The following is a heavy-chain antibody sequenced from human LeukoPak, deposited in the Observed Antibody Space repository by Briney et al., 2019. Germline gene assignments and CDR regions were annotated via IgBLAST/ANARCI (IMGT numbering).Heavy chain of an antibody. Sequence: VASVKVSCKASGYTFTSYGISWVRQAPGQGLEWMGWISAYNGNTNYAQKLQGRVTMTTDTSTSTAYMELRSLRSDDTDVYYCARGTYCSGGTCYSQYFDYWGQGTLVTVSS. CDR3: ARGTYCSGGTCYSQYFDY. J-gene: IGHJ4*02. D-gene: IGHD2-15*01. V-gene: IGHV1-18*01. CDR2: ISAYNGNT. CDR1: GYTFTSYG.